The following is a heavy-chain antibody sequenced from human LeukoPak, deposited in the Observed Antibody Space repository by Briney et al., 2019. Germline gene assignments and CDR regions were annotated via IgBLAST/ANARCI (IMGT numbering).Heavy chain of an antibody. Sequence: GASVKVSCKASGYTFTSYYMHWVRQAPGQGLEWMGIINPSGGSTSYAQKFQGRVTMTSDASTSTVYMELSSLRSEDTAVYYCARGRDMVRGVKRQNHDAFDIWGQGTMVTVSS. D-gene: IGHD3-10*01. CDR3: ARGRDMVRGVKRQNHDAFDI. CDR1: GYTFTSYY. CDR2: INPSGGST. V-gene: IGHV1-46*01. J-gene: IGHJ3*02.